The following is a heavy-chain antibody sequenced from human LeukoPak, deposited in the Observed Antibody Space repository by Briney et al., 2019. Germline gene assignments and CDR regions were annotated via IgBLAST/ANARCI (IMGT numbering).Heavy chain of an antibody. CDR3: ARKEWVPYYFDY. Sequence: SETLSLTCTVSGGSISSYYWSWIRQPPGKGLEWIRYINYSGSTNYNPSLKSRVVISVDTSKNQFSLKLTPVTAADTAVYYCARKEWVPYYFDYWGQGALVTVSS. J-gene: IGHJ4*02. D-gene: IGHD3-3*01. CDR2: INYSGST. CDR1: GGSISSYY. V-gene: IGHV4-59*01.